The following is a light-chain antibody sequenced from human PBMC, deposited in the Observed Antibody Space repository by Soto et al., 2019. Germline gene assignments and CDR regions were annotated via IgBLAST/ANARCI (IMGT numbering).Light chain of an antibody. CDR3: SSYTSSSSVV. CDR1: SSDIGGYNY. Sequence: QSVLTQPASVSGSPGQSITISCTGTSSDIGGYNYVSWYQQHPGKAPKLMIYDVSNRPPGVSNRFSASKSGNTASLTISGLQAEDEADYYCSSYTSSSSVVFGGGTKLTVL. V-gene: IGLV2-14*01. CDR2: DVS. J-gene: IGLJ2*01.